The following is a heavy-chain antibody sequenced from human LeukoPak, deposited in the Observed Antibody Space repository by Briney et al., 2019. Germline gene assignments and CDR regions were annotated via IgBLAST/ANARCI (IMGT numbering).Heavy chain of an antibody. V-gene: IGHV1-2*02. CDR2: INPNSGGT. D-gene: IGHD3-10*01. Sequence: ASVKVSCKASGYTFTGYYMHWVRQAPGQGLEWMGWINPNSGGTNYAQKFQGRVTMTRDSSITTAYVELRNLRSDDTAVYYCTRASLAFGTKYFDPWGQGTLVTVSS. CDR3: TRASLAFGTKYFDP. J-gene: IGHJ5*02. CDR1: GYTFTGYY.